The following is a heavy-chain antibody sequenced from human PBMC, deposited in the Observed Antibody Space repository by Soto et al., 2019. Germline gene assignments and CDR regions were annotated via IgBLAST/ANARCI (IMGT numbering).Heavy chain of an antibody. Sequence: QVQLVQSGAEVKKPGSSVKVSCKASGGTFSSYAISWVRQAPGQGLEWMGGIIPIFGTANYAQKFQGRVTITADESTSTAYMELSSLRSADTAVYYCASALGGSGIKYSYGMDVWGQGTTVTVSS. V-gene: IGHV1-69*12. CDR3: ASALGGSGIKYSYGMDV. CDR1: GGTFSSYA. D-gene: IGHD3-10*01. CDR2: IIPIFGTA. J-gene: IGHJ6*02.